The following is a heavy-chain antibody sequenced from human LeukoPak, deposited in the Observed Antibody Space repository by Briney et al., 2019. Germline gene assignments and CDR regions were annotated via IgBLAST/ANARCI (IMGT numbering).Heavy chain of an antibody. CDR1: GLTFGNAR. CDR2: ITSKTSDEAT. V-gene: IGHV3-15*01. J-gene: IGHJ4*02. CDR3: TTYRYSYGSTGYSYFDY. D-gene: IGHD3-22*01. Sequence: GGSRRLSCAASGLTFGNARMSWVRQAPGKGLEWVARITSKTSDEATDYAAPVRGRFTISRDDSKATQYLQMDSLETEDTAIYYCTTYRYSYGSTGYSYFDYWGQGILVTVSS.